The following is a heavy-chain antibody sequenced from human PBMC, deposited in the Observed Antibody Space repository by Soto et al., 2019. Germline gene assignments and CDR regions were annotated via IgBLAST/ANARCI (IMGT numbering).Heavy chain of an antibody. CDR1: GITFSSYS. V-gene: IGHV3-21*01. CDR2: ISGSSAYI. CDR3: ARISGLVDEVVGANLRAWWLDP. J-gene: IGHJ5*02. D-gene: IGHD3-9*01. Sequence: GGSLRLSCAASGITFSSYSMNWVRQAPGKGLEWVSAISGSSAYIYYSDSVRGRFTISRDNAKNSLYLQMNSLRAEDTAVYYCARISGLVDEVVGANLRAWWLDPWGQGTPVTVSS.